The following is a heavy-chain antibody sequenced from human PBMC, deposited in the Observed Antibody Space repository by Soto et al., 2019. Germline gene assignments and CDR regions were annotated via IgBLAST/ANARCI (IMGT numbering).Heavy chain of an antibody. V-gene: IGHV3-21*01. CDR2: ISSSSSYI. CDR3: ARTTKQWLVYWYFDL. Sequence: EVQLVESGGGLVQPGGSLRLSCAASGFTFSSYSMNWVRQAPGKGLEWVSSISSSSSYIYYADSVKGRFTISRDNATNSLYLQMNSLRAEDPAVYYCARTTKQWLVYWYFDLWGRGTLVTVSS. CDR1: GFTFSSYS. J-gene: IGHJ2*01. D-gene: IGHD6-19*01.